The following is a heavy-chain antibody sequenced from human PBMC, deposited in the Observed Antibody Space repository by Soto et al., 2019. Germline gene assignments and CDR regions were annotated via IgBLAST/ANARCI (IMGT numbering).Heavy chain of an antibody. J-gene: IGHJ4*02. V-gene: IGHV4-34*01. CDR3: ARGGYYYDSSGYYDFDY. CDR2: INHSGST. D-gene: IGHD3-22*01. CDR1: GGSFSGYY. Sequence: SETLSLTCAVYGGSFSGYYWSWIRQPPGKGLEWIGEINHSGSTNYNPSLKSRVTISVDTSKNQFSLKLSSVTAADTAVYYCARGGYYYDSSGYYDFDYWGQGTLVTVSS.